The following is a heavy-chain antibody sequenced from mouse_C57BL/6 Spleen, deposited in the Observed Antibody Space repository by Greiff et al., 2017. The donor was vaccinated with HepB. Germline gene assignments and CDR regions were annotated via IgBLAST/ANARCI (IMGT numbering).Heavy chain of an antibody. V-gene: IGHV1-53*01. Sequence: VQLQQPGTELVKPGASVKLSCKASGYTFTSYWMHWVTQRPGQGLEWIGNINPSNGGTNYNEKFKGKATLTVDKSTSTAYMQLSSLTSEDSAGYYCAEGLRRDYALDYWGQGTSVTVSS. CDR1: GYTFTSYW. CDR2: INPSNGGT. J-gene: IGHJ4*01. D-gene: IGHD2-4*01. CDR3: AEGLRRDYALDY.